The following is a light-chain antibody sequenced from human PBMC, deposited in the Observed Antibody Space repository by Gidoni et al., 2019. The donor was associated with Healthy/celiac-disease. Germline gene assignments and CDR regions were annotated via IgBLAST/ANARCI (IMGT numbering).Light chain of an antibody. CDR2: WAS. V-gene: IGKV4-1*01. CDR1: QSVLYSSNNKKY. Sequence: DIVMTQSPDSLAVSLGERATINCKSSQSVLYSSNNKKYLAGYQQKPGQPPKLLIYWASTRESGVPDRFSGSGSGTDFTLTISSLQAEDVSVYYCQQYYSTPDTFXXXTKLEIK. CDR3: QQYYSTPDT. J-gene: IGKJ2*01.